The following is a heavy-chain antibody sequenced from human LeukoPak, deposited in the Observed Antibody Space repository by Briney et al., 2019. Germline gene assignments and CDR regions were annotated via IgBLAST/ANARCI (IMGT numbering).Heavy chain of an antibody. CDR1: GDSVSSNSAA. D-gene: IGHD4-11*01. J-gene: IGHJ4*02. CDR3: AGTTDYSSFLAF. V-gene: IGHV6-1*01. Sequence: SQTLSLTCAISGDSVSSNSAAWNWIRQSPSRGLEWLGRTYYRSKWHNEYAESVKSRISITSDTSKNRFSLQLNSVTPEDTAEYYCAGTTDYSSFLAFWGQGTLVTVSS. CDR2: TYYRSKWHN.